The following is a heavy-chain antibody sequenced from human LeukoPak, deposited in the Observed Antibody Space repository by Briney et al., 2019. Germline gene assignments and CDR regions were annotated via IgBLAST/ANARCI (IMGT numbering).Heavy chain of an antibody. J-gene: IGHJ4*02. CDR3: AKELSGYYYLPTDY. Sequence: GGSLRLSCAASGFTFSSYGMSWVRQAPGKGLEWVSAISGSGGSTYYADSVKGRFTISRDNSKNTLYLQMNSLRAEDTAVYYCAKELSGYYYLPTDYWGQGTLVTVSS. CDR2: ISGSGGST. D-gene: IGHD3-22*01. V-gene: IGHV3-23*01. CDR1: GFTFSSYG.